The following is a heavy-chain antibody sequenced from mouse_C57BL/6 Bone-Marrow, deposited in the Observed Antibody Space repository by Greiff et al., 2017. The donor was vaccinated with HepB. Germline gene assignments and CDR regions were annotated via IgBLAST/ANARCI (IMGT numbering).Heavy chain of an antibody. V-gene: IGHV5-6*01. CDR1: GFTFSSYG. J-gene: IGHJ3*01. D-gene: IGHD1-1*01. Sequence: EVKVVDSGGDLVKPGGSLKLSCAASGFTFSSYGMSWVRQTPDKRLEWVATISSGGSYTYYPDSVKGRFTISRDNAKNTLYLQMSSLKSEDTAMYYCARDSYYGSRFAYWGQGTLVTVSA. CDR3: ARDSYYGSRFAY. CDR2: ISSGGSYT.